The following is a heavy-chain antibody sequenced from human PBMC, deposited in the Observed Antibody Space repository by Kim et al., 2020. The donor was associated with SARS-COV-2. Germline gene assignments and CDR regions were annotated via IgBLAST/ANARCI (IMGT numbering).Heavy chain of an antibody. J-gene: IGHJ4*02. V-gene: IGHV3-23*01. CDR2: ISIGGST. CDR1: GFTFRSYA. D-gene: IGHD3-16*01. Sequence: GGSLRLSCAASGFTFRSYAMNWVRQAPGKGLEWVSDISIGGSTHYADSVKGRFTISRDNSQNTLYLQMNSLRAEDTAVYYCVKRPGGKGGGPFDFWGQGT. CDR3: VKRPGGKGGGPFDF.